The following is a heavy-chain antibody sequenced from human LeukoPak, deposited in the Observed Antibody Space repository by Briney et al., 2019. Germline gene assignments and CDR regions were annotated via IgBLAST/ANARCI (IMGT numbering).Heavy chain of an antibody. J-gene: IGHJ4*02. CDR3: AKGYGSGYDFDY. D-gene: IGHD5-12*01. CDR2: ISGSGGST. CDR1: GFTFSSYA. V-gene: IGHV3-23*01. Sequence: PGGSLRLSCAASGFTFSSYAMSWVRQAPGRGLEWVSAISGSGGSTYYADSVKGRFTISRDNSKNTLYLQMNSLRAEDTAVYYCAKGYGSGYDFDYWGQGTLVTVSS.